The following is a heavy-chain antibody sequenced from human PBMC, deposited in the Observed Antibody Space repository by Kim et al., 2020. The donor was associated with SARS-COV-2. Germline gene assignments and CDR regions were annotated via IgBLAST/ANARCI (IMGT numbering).Heavy chain of an antibody. J-gene: IGHJ3*02. V-gene: IGHV1-24*01. CDR3: ATGGGMRDAFDI. D-gene: IGHD3-16*01. Sequence: IYAQKFPGRVTMTEDTSTDTAYMELSSLGSEDTAVYYCATGGGMRDAFDIWGQGTMVTVSS.